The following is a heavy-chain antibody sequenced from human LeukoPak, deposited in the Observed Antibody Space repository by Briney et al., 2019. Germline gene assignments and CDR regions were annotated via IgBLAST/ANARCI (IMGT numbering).Heavy chain of an antibody. Sequence: PQTLSLTCTVSGGSISSGDYYWSWIRQPPGKGLEWIGYIYYSGSTYYNPSLKSRVTISVDTSKNQFSLKLSSVTAADTAVYYCARDRAIGAFDIWGQGTMVTVSS. V-gene: IGHV4-30-4*08. CDR1: GGSISSGDYY. D-gene: IGHD2-21*01. CDR3: ARDRAIGAFDI. J-gene: IGHJ3*02. CDR2: IYYSGST.